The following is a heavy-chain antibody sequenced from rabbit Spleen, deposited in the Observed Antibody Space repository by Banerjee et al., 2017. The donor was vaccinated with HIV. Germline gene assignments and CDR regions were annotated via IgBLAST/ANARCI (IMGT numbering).Heavy chain of an antibody. CDR2: IYTAGGST. CDR1: GFSFSDIYW. Sequence: QEQLVESGGGLVQPEGSLTLTCTASGFSFSDIYWISWVRQAPGKGLEWIAYIYTAGGSTYYASWAKGRFTITRSTSLNTVTLQLNSLTAADTATYFCARQGAIHSGGEWYLALWGQGTLVTVS. CDR3: ARQGAIHSGGEWYLAL. D-gene: IGHD1-1*01. V-gene: IGHV1S47*01. J-gene: IGHJ4*01.